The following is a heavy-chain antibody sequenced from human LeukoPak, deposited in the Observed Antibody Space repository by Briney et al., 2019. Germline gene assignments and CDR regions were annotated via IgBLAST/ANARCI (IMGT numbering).Heavy chain of an antibody. V-gene: IGHV3-7*05. J-gene: IGHJ4*02. CDR1: GFTFSSYA. D-gene: IGHD2-2*01. CDR2: IKQDGSEK. Sequence: GGSLRLSCAASGFTFSSYAMSWVRQAPGKGLEWVANIKQDGSEKYYVGSVKGRFTISRDNAENSLFLQMNSLRAEDTAVYYCARVVPGAMSADYWGQGTLVTISS. CDR3: ARVVPGAMSADY.